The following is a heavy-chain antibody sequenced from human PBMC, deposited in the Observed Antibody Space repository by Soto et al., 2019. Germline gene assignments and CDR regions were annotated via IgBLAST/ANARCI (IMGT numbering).Heavy chain of an antibody. J-gene: IGHJ6*02. CDR2: MNPNSGNT. V-gene: IGHV1-8*01. CDR1: GYTFTSYD. D-gene: IGHD6-13*01. Sequence: QVQLVQSGAEVKKPGASVKVSCKASGYTFTSYDINWVRQATGQGLEWMGWMNPNSGNTGYAQKFQGRVTMTRNTSLSTAYMELSSLRSEDTAVYYCARRGYSSGWYYYYYYGMDVWGQGTTVTVSS. CDR3: ARRGYSSGWYYYYYYGMDV.